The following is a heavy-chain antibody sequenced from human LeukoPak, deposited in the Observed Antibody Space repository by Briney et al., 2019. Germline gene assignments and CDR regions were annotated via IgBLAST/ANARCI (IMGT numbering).Heavy chain of an antibody. J-gene: IGHJ4*02. V-gene: IGHV4-59*01. CDR2: IYYSGST. CDR3: ARDPGYSSGGGLKRPTYYFDY. CDR1: GVSISSYY. Sequence: SETLSLTCTVSGVSISSYYWSWIRQPPGKGLEWLGYIYYSGSTNYNPSLKSRVTISVDTSKNQFSLKLSSVTAADTAVYYCARDPGYSSGGGLKRPTYYFDYWGQGTLVTVSS. D-gene: IGHD5-18*01.